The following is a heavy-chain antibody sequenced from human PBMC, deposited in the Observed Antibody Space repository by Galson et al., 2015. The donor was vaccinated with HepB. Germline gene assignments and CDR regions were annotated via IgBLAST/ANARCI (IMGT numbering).Heavy chain of an antibody. CDR1: GFTFSSYG. J-gene: IGHJ4*02. CDR2: IRYDGSNK. Sequence: LRLSCAASGFTFSSYGMHWVRQAPGKGLEWVAFIRYDGSNKYYADSVKGRFTISRDNSKNTLYLQMNSLRAEDTAVYYCAKDWGSYCSGGSCYSGIDYWGQGTLVTVSS. CDR3: AKDWGSYCSGGSCYSGIDY. V-gene: IGHV3-30*02. D-gene: IGHD2-15*01.